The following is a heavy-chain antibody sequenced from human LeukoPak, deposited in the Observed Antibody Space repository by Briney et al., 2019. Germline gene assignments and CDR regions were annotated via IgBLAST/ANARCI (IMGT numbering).Heavy chain of an antibody. V-gene: IGHV3-21*01. Sequence: PGGSLRLSCAASGFTFSSYSMNWVRRAPGKGLEWVSSISSSSSYIYYADSVRGRFTISRDNAKNSLYLQMNSLRAEDTAVYYCARDLKTGVRVDWGQGTLVTVSS. CDR3: ARDLKTGVRVD. J-gene: IGHJ4*02. CDR1: GFTFSSYS. CDR2: ISSSSSYI. D-gene: IGHD2-15*01.